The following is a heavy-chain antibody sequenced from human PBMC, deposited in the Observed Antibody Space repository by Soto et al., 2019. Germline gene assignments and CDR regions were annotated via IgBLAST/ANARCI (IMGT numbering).Heavy chain of an antibody. CDR2: IYWDDDK. CDR3: AHAMLYCTGGSCSTWFDS. CDR1: GFSLSTHGVG. Sequence: QITLKESGPTLVKPTQTLTLTCTFSGFSLSTHGVGVGWIRQPAGKALEWLALIYWDDDKRYSASLNSRLTITKDNSKNQVVLTITNMDPVDTATYYCAHAMLYCTGGSCSTWFDSWGQGTLVTVSS. D-gene: IGHD2-15*01. J-gene: IGHJ5*01. V-gene: IGHV2-5*02.